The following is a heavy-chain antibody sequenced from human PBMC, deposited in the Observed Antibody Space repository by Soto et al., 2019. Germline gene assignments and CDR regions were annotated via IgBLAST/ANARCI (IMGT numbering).Heavy chain of an antibody. CDR3: ARPRGYGVFDAYDI. J-gene: IGHJ3*02. V-gene: IGHV3-74*01. Sequence: EVQLVESGGGLVQPGGSLRLSCAASGFTFSTYWMHWVRQAPGKGLVWVSRMNSDGSRSDYADSVKGRFTISRDNSIDTLYLQMNRLRTEDTAVYYCARPRGYGVFDAYDIWGQGAMVTVSS. CDR2: MNSDGSRS. D-gene: IGHD4-17*01. CDR1: GFTFSTYW.